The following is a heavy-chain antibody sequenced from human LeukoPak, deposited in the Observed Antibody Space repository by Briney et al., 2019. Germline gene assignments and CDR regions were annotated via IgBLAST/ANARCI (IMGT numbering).Heavy chain of an antibody. V-gene: IGHV3-49*04. CDR2: IRSKAYGGTT. Sequence: GGSLRLSCTASGFTFGDYAMSWVRQAPGKGLEWVGFIRSKAYGGTTEYAASVKGRFTISRDDSKSIAYLQMNSLKTEDTAVYYCTSWVDFWSGYCLPRFDYWGQGTLVTVSS. D-gene: IGHD3-3*01. CDR1: GFTFGDYA. CDR3: TSWVDFWSGYCLPRFDY. J-gene: IGHJ4*02.